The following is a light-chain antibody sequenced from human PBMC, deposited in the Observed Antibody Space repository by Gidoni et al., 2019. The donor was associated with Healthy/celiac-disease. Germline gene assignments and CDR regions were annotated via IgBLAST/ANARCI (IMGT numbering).Light chain of an antibody. Sequence: QSALTQPASVSGSPGQSITISCTGTSSDVGSYNLFSWYQQHPGKAPKLMIYEGSKRPSGVSNRFSGSKSGNTASLTISGLQAEDEAVYYCCSYAGSSTLVFGGGTKLTVL. CDR1: SSDVGSYNL. V-gene: IGLV2-23*01. CDR3: CSYAGSSTLV. J-gene: IGLJ2*01. CDR2: EGS.